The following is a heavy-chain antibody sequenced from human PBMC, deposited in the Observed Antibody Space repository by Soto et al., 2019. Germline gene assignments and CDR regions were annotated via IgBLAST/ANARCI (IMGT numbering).Heavy chain of an antibody. D-gene: IGHD3-3*02. CDR3: ARGTAPLISLLLEYYCMDV. J-gene: IGHJ6*02. Sequence: GASVKVSCKASGGTFSSYAISWVRQAPGQGLEWMGGIIPIFGTANYAQKFQGRVTITADESTSTAYMELSSLRSEDTAVYYCARGTAPLISLLLEYYCMDVWGQGTTVTVSS. CDR1: GGTFSSYA. V-gene: IGHV1-69*13. CDR2: IIPIFGTA.